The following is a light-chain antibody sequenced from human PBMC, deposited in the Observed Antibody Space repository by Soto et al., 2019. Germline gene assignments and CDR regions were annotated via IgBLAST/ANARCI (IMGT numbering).Light chain of an antibody. CDR1: QSVSSNH. J-gene: IGKJ1*01. CDR3: QQYSSSRT. V-gene: IGKV3-20*01. CDR2: GGS. Sequence: EIVMTQSPGTLSVSPGERATLSCRASQSVSSNHLAWYQQKPGQAPRLLIYGGSSRATGIPVRFSGSGSEADFTLTITRLEPEDFAVYYCQQYSSSRTFGQGTKVDIK.